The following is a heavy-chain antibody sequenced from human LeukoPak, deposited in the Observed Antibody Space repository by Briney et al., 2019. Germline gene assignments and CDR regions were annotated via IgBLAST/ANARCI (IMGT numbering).Heavy chain of an antibody. CDR2: LTAYNGNT. J-gene: IGHJ4*02. V-gene: IGHV1-18*04. CDR3: ARYRYYADFGRFDY. CDR1: GYTFTSYG. D-gene: IGHD4-17*01. Sequence: AAGKVSCKAAGYTFTSYGNSRGRQAPGQGHEWMGWLTAYNGNTICAHNLHGRVTLTTNTSTSTAYMELRNLRSHDTAVYYCARYRYYADFGRFDYWGQGTLVTVSS.